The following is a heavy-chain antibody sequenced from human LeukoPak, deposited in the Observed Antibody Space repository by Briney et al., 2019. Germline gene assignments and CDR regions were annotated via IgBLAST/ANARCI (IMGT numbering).Heavy chain of an antibody. J-gene: IGHJ4*02. D-gene: IGHD6-13*01. Sequence: SETLSLTCAVYGGSFSGYYWSCIRQPPGKGLEWIGEINHSGSTNYNPSLKSRVTISVDTSKNQFSLKLSSVTAADTAVYYCARPFSIAAAVFDYWGQGTLVTVSS. CDR1: GGSFSGYY. V-gene: IGHV4-34*01. CDR3: ARPFSIAAAVFDY. CDR2: INHSGST.